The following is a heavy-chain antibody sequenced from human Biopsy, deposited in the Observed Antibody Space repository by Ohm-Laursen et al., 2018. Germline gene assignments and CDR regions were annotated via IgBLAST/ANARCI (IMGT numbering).Heavy chain of an antibody. J-gene: IGHJ4*02. D-gene: IGHD6-19*01. CDR1: EYSFTSYY. Sequence: SSVKVSCKASEYSFTSYYMHWVRQAPGQGLEWMGMINPSGSTTSYPQIFQGRVTMTRDTSKSTVYMELSSLRSADTAVYFCARNTGWYGDLYYFDYWGQGTLVTVSS. V-gene: IGHV1-46*01. CDR3: ARNTGWYGDLYYFDY. CDR2: INPSGSTT.